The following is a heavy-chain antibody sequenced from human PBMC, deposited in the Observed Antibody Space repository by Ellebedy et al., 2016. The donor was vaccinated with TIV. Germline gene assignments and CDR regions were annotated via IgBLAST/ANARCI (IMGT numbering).Heavy chain of an antibody. J-gene: IGHJ4*02. CDR1: GFTFYIDA. D-gene: IGHD1-14*01. CDR3: AKDPRRRYVVRGTSYYFDF. CDR2: INGRGGRT. V-gene: IGHV3-23*01. Sequence: GESLKISCAASGFTFYIDAMTWVRQAPGKGLEWVSSINGRGGRTFYADSVKARFTISRDNSKNKLYLHMNSLRAVDTAVYYCAKDPRRRYVVRGTSYYFDFWGQGTLVTVSS.